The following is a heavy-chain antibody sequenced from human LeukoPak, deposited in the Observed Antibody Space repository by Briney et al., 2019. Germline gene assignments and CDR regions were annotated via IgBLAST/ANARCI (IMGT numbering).Heavy chain of an antibody. CDR2: INHSGST. D-gene: IGHD6-19*01. J-gene: IGHJ4*02. CDR3: ARGSRIVYGSGWYSAPKYFDY. V-gene: IGHV4-34*01. Sequence: SETLSLTCAVYGGSFSGYYWSWIRQPPGKGLEWIGEINHSGSTNYNPPLKSRVTIAVDTSKNQFSLKLSSVTAADTAVYYCARGSRIVYGSGWYSAPKYFDYWGQGTLVTVSS. CDR1: GGSFSGYY.